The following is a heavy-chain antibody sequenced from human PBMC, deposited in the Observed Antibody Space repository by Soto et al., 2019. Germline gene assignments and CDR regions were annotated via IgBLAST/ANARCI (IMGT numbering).Heavy chain of an antibody. CDR2: ITSTGSTR. CDR3: ARGRLAAADY. V-gene: IGHV3-48*03. D-gene: IGHD6-13*01. CDR1: GFTFSSYE. Sequence: EVQLVESGGGLVQPGGSLRLSCAASGFTFSSYEMNWVRQAPGKGLEWVSDITSTGSTRYYADSVKGRFTISRDNAKNSLYLQMNSLRAEDTAMYYCARGRLAAADYWGQGTLVTVSS. J-gene: IGHJ4*02.